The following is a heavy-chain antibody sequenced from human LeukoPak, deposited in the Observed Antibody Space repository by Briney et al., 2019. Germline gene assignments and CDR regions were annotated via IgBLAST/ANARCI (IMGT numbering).Heavy chain of an antibody. D-gene: IGHD2-8*01. Sequence: SETLSLTCTVSGYSISSGYYWGWIRQPPGKGLEWIGEINHSGSTNYIPSLKSRVTISVDTSKNQFSLKLSSVTAADTAVYYCARGRSALDIVLMVYADGNFDYWGQGTLVTVSS. J-gene: IGHJ4*02. CDR1: GYSISSGYY. CDR2: INHSGST. CDR3: ARGRSALDIVLMVYADGNFDY. V-gene: IGHV4-38-2*02.